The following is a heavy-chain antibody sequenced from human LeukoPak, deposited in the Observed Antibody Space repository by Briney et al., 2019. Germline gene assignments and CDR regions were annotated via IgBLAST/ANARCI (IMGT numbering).Heavy chain of an antibody. J-gene: IGHJ4*02. CDR1: GFTFSSYS. V-gene: IGHV3-21*01. Sequence: GGSLRLSCAASGFTFSSYSMNWVRQTPGKGLEWVSSISSSSSYIYYADSVKGRFTISRDNAKNSLYLQMNSLRAEDTAVYYCARDDSGWYDYWGQGTLVTVSS. CDR2: ISSSSSYI. CDR3: ARDDSGWYDY. D-gene: IGHD6-19*01.